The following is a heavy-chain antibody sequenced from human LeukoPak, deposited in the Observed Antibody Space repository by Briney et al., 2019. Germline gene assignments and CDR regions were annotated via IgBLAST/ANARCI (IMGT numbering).Heavy chain of an antibody. Sequence: PSETLSLTCAVYGGSFSGYYWSWIRQPPGKGLEWIGEINHSGSTNYNPSLKSRVTISVDTSKNQFSLKLSSVTAADTAVYYCARDYYDSSGPGLDYWGQGTLVTVSS. CDR1: GGSFSGYY. D-gene: IGHD3-22*01. CDR3: ARDYYDSSGPGLDY. V-gene: IGHV4-34*01. J-gene: IGHJ4*02. CDR2: INHSGST.